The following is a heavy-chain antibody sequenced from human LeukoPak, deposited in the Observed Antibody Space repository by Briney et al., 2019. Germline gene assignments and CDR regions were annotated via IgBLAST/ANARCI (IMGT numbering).Heavy chain of an antibody. Sequence: PSETLSLTCTVSGGSFSGYYWSWIRQPPGKGLDWIGHVHYTGSANYNPSLKSRVTISMDTSKNQFSLRLSSVSAVDTAVYYCARAPSYCSSSSCYVMAFDPWGQGTLVTVSS. CDR3: ARAPSYCSSSSCYVMAFDP. CDR1: GGSFSGYY. V-gene: IGHV4-59*01. D-gene: IGHD2-2*01. CDR2: VHYTGSA. J-gene: IGHJ5*02.